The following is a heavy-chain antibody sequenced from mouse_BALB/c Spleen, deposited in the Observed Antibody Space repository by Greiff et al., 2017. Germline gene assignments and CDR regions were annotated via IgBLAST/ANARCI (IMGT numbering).Heavy chain of an antibody. Sequence: EVQGVESGGGLVQPGGSLRLSCATSGFTFTDYYMSWVRQPPGKALEWLGFIRNKANGYTTEYSASVKGRFTISRDNSQSILYLQMNTLRAEDSATYYCARRDYGSSLDVWGAGTTVTVSS. CDR3: ARRDYGSSLDV. CDR1: GFTFTDYY. V-gene: IGHV7-3*02. CDR2: IRNKANGYTT. J-gene: IGHJ1*01. D-gene: IGHD1-1*01.